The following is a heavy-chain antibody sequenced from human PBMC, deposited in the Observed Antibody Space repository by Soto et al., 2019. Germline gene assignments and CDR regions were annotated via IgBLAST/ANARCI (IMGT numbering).Heavy chain of an antibody. CDR2: IRNKANSYAT. Sequence: PXGSLRLSCAASGFTFSGSAMHWVRQASGKGLEWVGRIRNKANSYATAYAASVKGRFTMSRDDLKSTAYLQMNSLKTEDTAVYYCTTENSGPGYWGQGTLVTVSS. V-gene: IGHV3-73*01. D-gene: IGHD5-12*01. CDR1: GFTFSGSA. CDR3: TTENSGPGY. J-gene: IGHJ4*02.